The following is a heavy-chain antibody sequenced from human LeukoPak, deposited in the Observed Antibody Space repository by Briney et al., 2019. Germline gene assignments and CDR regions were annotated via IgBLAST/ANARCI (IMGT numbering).Heavy chain of an antibody. CDR2: IIPIFCTA. CDR1: GGTFSSYA. V-gene: IGHV1-69*01. D-gene: IGHD1-26*01. Sequence: SVKVSCKSSGGTFSSYAISWVRQAPGQGLEWMGGIIPIFCTANYAQKFQGRVTITADESTSTAYMELSSLRSEDTAVYYCARRVVGATPGSYWFDPWGQGTLVTVSS. J-gene: IGHJ5*02. CDR3: ARRVVGATPGSYWFDP.